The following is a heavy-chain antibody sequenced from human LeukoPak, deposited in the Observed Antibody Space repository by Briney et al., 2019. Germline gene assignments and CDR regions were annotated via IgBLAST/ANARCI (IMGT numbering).Heavy chain of an antibody. CDR2: MNSDGRVI. CDR1: GFNFNTYW. J-gene: IGHJ4*02. CDR3: AREFEATGFWALDY. V-gene: IGHV3-74*01. Sequence: PGGSLRLSCRVSGFNFNTYWMHWVRQAPGKGLVWVSRMNSDGRVISYADSVKGRFTISRDNAKNTLYLQMNSLRAEDTAVYYCAREFEATGFWALDYWGQGTLVTASS. D-gene: IGHD3-16*01.